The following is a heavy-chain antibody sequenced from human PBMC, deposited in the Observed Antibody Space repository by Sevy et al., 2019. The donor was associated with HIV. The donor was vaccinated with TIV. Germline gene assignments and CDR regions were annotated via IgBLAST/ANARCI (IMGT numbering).Heavy chain of an antibody. CDR2: IRYDGNNK. Sequence: GGSLRLSCAASGFTFSDYGMHWVRQAPGKGLEWVAFIRYDGNNKYYADSVKGRFTISRDNSKNTLYLQMNSLRADDTAVYYCAKDLGNFWATTFDYWGQGTLVTVSS. CDR1: GFTFSDYG. CDR3: AKDLGNFWATTFDY. D-gene: IGHD3-3*01. V-gene: IGHV3-30*02. J-gene: IGHJ4*02.